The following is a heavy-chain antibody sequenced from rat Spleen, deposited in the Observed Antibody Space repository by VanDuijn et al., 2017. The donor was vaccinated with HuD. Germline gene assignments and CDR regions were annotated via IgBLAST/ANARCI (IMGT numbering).Heavy chain of an antibody. CDR2: ITNSGGTI. V-gene: IGHV5-31*01. D-gene: IGHD1-12*01. CDR1: GFTFKNYW. J-gene: IGHJ2*01. Sequence: EVQLVESGGGLVQPGRSLKLSCVASGFTFKNYWMTWIRQAPGKGLEWVASITNSGGTIYYSDSVKGRFTFSRDNAQNTLYLQMSSLRSEDTATYYCTRGYAHYWGQGVMVTVSS. CDR3: TRGYAHY.